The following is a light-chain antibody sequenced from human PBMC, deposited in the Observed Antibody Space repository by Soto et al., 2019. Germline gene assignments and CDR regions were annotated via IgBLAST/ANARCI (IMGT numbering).Light chain of an antibody. CDR1: QGIDNH. Sequence: DIQMTQSPSSLSASLGDRVTITCRASQGIDNHLAWYQQKPGKAPKLLIYEASTLHSGVPSRFTGSGSGTEFTLTISSLQPEDAATYYCQKYKGSPFTFGGGTKVEI. CDR3: QKYKGSPFT. CDR2: EAS. J-gene: IGKJ4*01. V-gene: IGKV1-27*01.